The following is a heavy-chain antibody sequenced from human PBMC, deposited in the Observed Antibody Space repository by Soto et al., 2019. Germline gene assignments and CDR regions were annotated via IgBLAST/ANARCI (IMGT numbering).Heavy chain of an antibody. D-gene: IGHD2-8*01. CDR2: MKPNSGNT. CDR3: ARSGYWPNSVCYFGDFDY. Sequence: VQLVQSGAEVKKPGASVKISCKASGYTFTSYDINWVRQAAGQGLEWRGWMKPNSGNTGYAQKFQGRVTMTRDTSTNTAYMELSGLGSEDTAVYYWARSGYWPNSVCYFGDFDYWGQGTLVTFSS. CDR1: GYTFTSYD. V-gene: IGHV1-8*01. J-gene: IGHJ4*02.